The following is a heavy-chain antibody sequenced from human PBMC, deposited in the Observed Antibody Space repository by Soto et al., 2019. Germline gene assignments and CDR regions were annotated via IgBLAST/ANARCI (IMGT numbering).Heavy chain of an antibody. V-gene: IGHV1-69*13. CDR1: GGTFSSYA. CDR2: IIPIFGTA. J-gene: IGHJ4*02. CDR3: ARSAKGSGIQLWLKRFDY. D-gene: IGHD5-18*01. Sequence: ASVKVSCKASGGTFSSYAISWVRQAPGQGLEWMGGIIPIFGTANYAQKFQGRVTITADESTSTAYMELSSLRSEDTAVYYCARSAKGSGIQLWLKRFDYWGQGTLVTVSS.